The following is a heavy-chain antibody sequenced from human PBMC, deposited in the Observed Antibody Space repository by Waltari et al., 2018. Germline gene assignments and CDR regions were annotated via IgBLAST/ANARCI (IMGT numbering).Heavy chain of an antibody. CDR1: GGTFSSYA. D-gene: IGHD5-12*01. CDR2: VIPMFGTA. CDR3: ARDNQGPSGYDNGGFDY. V-gene: IGHV1-69*05. J-gene: IGHJ4*02. Sequence: QVQLVQSGAEVKKPGSSVKVSCKASGGTFSSYAISGLRQAPGQGLEWMGGVIPMFGTAKYAKKVQGRVKITTDEATSTAYMALSSLRSEDTAVYYCARDNQGPSGYDNGGFDYWGQGTLVTVSS.